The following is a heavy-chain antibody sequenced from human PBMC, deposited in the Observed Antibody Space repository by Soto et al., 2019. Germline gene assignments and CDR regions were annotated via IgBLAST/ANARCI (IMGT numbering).Heavy chain of an antibody. CDR3: ARAHGSGSYYLSQQ. CDR1: GFTFSDYY. V-gene: IGHV3-11*01. Sequence: GGSLRLSCAASGFTFSDYYMSWIRQAPGKGLEWVSYISSSGSTIYYADSVKGRFTISRGNAKNSLYLQMNSLRAEDTAVYYCARAHGSGSYYLSQQWGQGTLVTFSS. J-gene: IGHJ1*01. CDR2: ISSSGSTI. D-gene: IGHD3-10*01.